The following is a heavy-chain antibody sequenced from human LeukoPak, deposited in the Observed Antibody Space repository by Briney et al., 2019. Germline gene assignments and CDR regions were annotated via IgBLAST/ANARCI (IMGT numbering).Heavy chain of an antibody. CDR3: ARDRFDILTGYPPRYYYYGMDV. CDR1: GGSISSYY. CDR2: IYYSGST. J-gene: IGHJ6*02. Sequence: SETLSLTCTVSGGSISSYYWSWIRQPPGKGLEWIGYIYYSGSTNYNPSLKSRVTISVDTSKNQFSLKLSSVTAADTAVYYCARDRFDILTGYPPRYYYYGMDVWGQGTTVTVS. D-gene: IGHD3-9*01. V-gene: IGHV4-59*01.